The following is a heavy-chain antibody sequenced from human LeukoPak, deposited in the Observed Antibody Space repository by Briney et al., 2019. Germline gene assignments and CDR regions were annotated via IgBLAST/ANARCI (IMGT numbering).Heavy chain of an antibody. D-gene: IGHD5-18*01. CDR2: IYTSGST. J-gene: IGHJ5*02. V-gene: IGHV4-61*02. Sequence: SETLSLTCTVSGGSISSGSYYWSWIRQPAGKGLEWIGRIYTSGSTNYNPSLKSRVTISVDTSKNQFSLKLSSVTAADTAVYYCARDLYNRAMVTGWFDPWGQGTLVTVSS. CDR3: ARDLYNRAMVTGWFDP. CDR1: GGSISSGSYY.